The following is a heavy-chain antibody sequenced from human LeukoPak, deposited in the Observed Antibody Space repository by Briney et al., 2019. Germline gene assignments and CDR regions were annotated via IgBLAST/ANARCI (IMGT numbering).Heavy chain of an antibody. V-gene: IGHV3-23*01. CDR2: ISGSGGST. D-gene: IGHD5-12*01. Sequence: PGGSQRLFCAASGFIFSSYALNWVRQAPGKGLECVSGISGSGGSTYYADSVKGRFTISRDTSKNTLYLQMNRLRAEDTAVYYSGKDGYTGYAGPYYFDYWGQGTLVTVSS. J-gene: IGHJ4*02. CDR3: GKDGYTGYAGPYYFDY. CDR1: GFIFSSYA.